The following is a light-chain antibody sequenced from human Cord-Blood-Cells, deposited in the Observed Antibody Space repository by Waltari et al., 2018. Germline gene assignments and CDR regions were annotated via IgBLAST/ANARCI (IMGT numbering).Light chain of an antibody. J-gene: IGLJ1*01. Sequence: QSALTQPASVSGSPGQSITISCTGTSSYVGGYTYVSWYQQHPGKAPKLMIYDVSNRPSGVSNRFSGSKSGNTASLTISGLQAEDEADYYCSSYTSSSLGVFGTGTKVTVL. CDR2: DVS. CDR3: SSYTSSSLGV. V-gene: IGLV2-14*01. CDR1: SSYVGGYTY.